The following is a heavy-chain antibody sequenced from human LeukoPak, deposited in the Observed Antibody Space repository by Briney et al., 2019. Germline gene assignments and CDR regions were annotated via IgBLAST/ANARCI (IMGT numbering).Heavy chain of an antibody. V-gene: IGHV1-2*02. J-gene: IGHJ4*02. CDR3: ARGTPDSSGYYRSPPIDY. D-gene: IGHD3-22*01. CDR2: TNPNSGGT. CDR1: GYTFTGYY. Sequence: ASVKVSCKASGYTFTGYYMHWVRQAPGQGLEWMGWTNPNSGGTNYAQKFQGRVTMTRDTSISTAYMELSSLRSEDTAVYYCARGTPDSSGYYRSPPIDYWGQGTLVTVSS.